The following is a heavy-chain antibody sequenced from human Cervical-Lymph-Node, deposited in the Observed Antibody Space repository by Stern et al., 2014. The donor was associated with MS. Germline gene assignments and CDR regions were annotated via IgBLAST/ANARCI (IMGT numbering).Heavy chain of an antibody. CDR2: ISAQTGST. J-gene: IGHJ3*02. CDR3: ARDKDQGLDI. Sequence: QVQLGQSGLEVKKPGASVKVSCKASGYTFTSNGISWVRQAPGQGLEWMGWISAQTGSTAYVQSFHDRFTMTTDPSTRTTFMELRSRRSDDPAIYCWARDKDQGLDIGGQGTMVTISS. D-gene: IGHD2-2*01. CDR1: GYTFTSNG. V-gene: IGHV1-18*01.